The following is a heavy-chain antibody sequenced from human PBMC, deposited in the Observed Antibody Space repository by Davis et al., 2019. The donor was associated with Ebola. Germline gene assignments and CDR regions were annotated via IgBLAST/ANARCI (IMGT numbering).Heavy chain of an antibody. V-gene: IGHV3-11*03. J-gene: IGHJ4*02. D-gene: IGHD3/OR15-3a*01. CDR1: GLTFSDSY. CDR2: ISHSSSYT. CDR3: ASGPFDFDY. Sequence: PGGSLRLSCAASGLTFSDSYMGWLRQSPGKGLEWLSYISHSSSYTNYADSVKGRFTISRDNAKNSVYLQLNSLRVDDTAVYYCASGPFDFDYWGQGTLVTVSS.